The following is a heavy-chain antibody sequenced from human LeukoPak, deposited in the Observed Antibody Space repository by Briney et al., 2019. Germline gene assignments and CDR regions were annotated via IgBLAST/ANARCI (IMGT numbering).Heavy chain of an antibody. V-gene: IGHV3-7*05. Sequence: PGGSLRLSCAASGFTFSSYRMSWVRQAPGKGLEWVANIKQDGSEKYYVDSVMGRFTISRDNAKNSLYLQMNSLRAEDTAVYYCARSSIAARGWFDPWGQGTLVTVSS. CDR1: GFTFSSYR. CDR3: ARSSIAARGWFDP. D-gene: IGHD6-6*01. CDR2: IKQDGSEK. J-gene: IGHJ5*02.